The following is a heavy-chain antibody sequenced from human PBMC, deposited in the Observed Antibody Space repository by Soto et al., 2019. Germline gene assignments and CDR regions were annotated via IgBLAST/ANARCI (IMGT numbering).Heavy chain of an antibody. CDR2: INRKGGGT. Sequence: QVQLVQTGAEVKKPGASVKVSCKATGYSFTDYHIHWVRQAPGRGLEWLGRINRKGGGTSTAQKLQGWVTMTTDTSISTASMELTRLTSDDTAIYYCARGDSTDCSNGVCSFFYNRDMDVWGQGTTVTVSS. J-gene: IGHJ6*02. CDR3: ARGDSTDCSNGVCSFFYNRDMDV. V-gene: IGHV1-2*04. D-gene: IGHD2-8*01. CDR1: GYSFTDYH.